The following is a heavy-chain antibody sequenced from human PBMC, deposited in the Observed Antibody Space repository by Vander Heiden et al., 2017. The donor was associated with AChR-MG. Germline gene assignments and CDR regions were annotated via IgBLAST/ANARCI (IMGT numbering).Heavy chain of an antibody. V-gene: IGHV3-33*01. D-gene: IGHD2-15*01. CDR1: GFTFSSYG. CDR2: IWYDGSNK. J-gene: IGHJ4*02. Sequence: QVQLVESGGGVVKPGRSLRLSCAASGFTFSSYGMHGVRQAPGKGLEWVAVIWYDGSNKYYADSVKGRFTISRDNSKNTLYLQMNSLRAEDTAVYYCARSGEDIVVVVAPNGPFDYWGQGTLVTVSS. CDR3: ARSGEDIVVVVAPNGPFDY.